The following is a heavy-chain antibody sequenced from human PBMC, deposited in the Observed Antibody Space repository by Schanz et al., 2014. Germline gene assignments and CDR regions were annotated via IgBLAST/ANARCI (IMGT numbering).Heavy chain of an antibody. CDR1: LFPFLTYG. J-gene: IGHJ4*02. Sequence: VQLVESGGFFFPPSFSLLLSCAASLFPFLTYGMHWVRQAPGKGLEWVAFIRDDGTYQNYADSIKGRFTVSRDNSKTTVFLQMHSLRADDTAVYYCAKSGPDGWGNYQFDYWGQGTLVTVSS. CDR3: AKSGPDGWGNYQFDY. D-gene: IGHD3-10*01. CDR2: IRDDGTYQ. V-gene: IGHV3-30*02.